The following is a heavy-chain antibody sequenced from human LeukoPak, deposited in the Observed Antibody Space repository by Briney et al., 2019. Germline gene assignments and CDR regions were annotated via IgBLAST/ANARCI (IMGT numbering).Heavy chain of an antibody. CDR2: IYSDNT. Sequence: GGSLRLSCTVSGFTVSSNSMSWVRQAPGKGLEWVSFIYSDNTHYSDSVKGRFTISRDDAKNSLFLQMNSLRAEDTAIYYCAKGRWGLTINNFDIWGQGTMVSVSS. D-gene: IGHD3-9*01. V-gene: IGHV3-53*01. CDR1: GFTVSSNS. J-gene: IGHJ3*02. CDR3: AKGRWGLTINNFDI.